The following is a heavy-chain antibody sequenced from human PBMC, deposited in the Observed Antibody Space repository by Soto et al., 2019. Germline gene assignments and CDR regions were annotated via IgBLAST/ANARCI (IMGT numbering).Heavy chain of an antibody. V-gene: IGHV3-11*06. CDR1: GFTFSDFY. J-gene: IGHJ4*02. Sequence: PGGSLRLSCAASGFTFSDFYMTCIRQAPGKGLEWVSYISNSGGFTNYADSVRGRFTISRDNAKNSLYLQMNSLRAEDTAVYYCAREPEGLDYWGPGTLVTVSS. CDR2: ISNSGGFT. CDR3: AREPEGLDY.